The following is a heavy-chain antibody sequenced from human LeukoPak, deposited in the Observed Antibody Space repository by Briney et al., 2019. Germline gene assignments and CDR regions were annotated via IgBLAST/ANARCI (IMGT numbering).Heavy chain of an antibody. J-gene: IGHJ4*02. Sequence: GASVKVSCKASGFTLTSYYTHWVRQAPGQGLEWMGMTNPNAGGTTYAQKFQGRLTVTRDTSTSTVYMELSSLRSEDTAVYYCARGEGERYFDFWNGYRDRMKTIDYWGQGTLVTVSS. CDR1: GFTLTSYY. CDR3: ARGEGERYFDFWNGYRDRMKTIDY. CDR2: TNPNAGGT. D-gene: IGHD3-3*01. V-gene: IGHV1-46*01.